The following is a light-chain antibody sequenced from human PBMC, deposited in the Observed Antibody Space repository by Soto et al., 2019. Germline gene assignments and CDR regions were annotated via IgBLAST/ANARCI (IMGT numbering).Light chain of an antibody. CDR1: SSDVGAYNY. V-gene: IGLV2-14*01. J-gene: IGLJ3*02. Sequence: QSALTQPASVSGSPGQSITIACTGTSSDVGAYNYVSWYQQHPGKAPKLMIYEVSNRPSGVSNRFSGSKSGNTASLTISGLQAEDEGDYYCRSYTSGSTGVFGGGTKLTVL. CDR2: EVS. CDR3: RSYTSGSTGV.